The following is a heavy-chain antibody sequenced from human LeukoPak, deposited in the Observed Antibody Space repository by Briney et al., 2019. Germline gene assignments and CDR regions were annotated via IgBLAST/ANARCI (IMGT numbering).Heavy chain of an antibody. CDR2: TYYRSQWFY. J-gene: IGHJ4*02. CDR3: AREYSSGWYLYYFDY. Sequence: SQTLSLTCAISGDSVSSNNAAWSWIRQSPSRGLEWLGRTYYRSQWFYDYADSVKSRVTVNPDTSKNQFSLQLNTVTPGDTAVYYCAREYSSGWYLYYFDYWGQGSLVTVSS. V-gene: IGHV6-1*01. D-gene: IGHD6-19*01. CDR1: GDSVSSNNAA.